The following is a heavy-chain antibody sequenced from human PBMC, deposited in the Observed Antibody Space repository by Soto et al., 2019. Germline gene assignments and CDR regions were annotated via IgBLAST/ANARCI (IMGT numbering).Heavy chain of an antibody. J-gene: IGHJ6*03. CDR1: GFTFSSYS. V-gene: IGHV3-21*01. CDR3: ASDRTGTALRFVDMDV. D-gene: IGHD3-3*01. CDR2: ISSSSSYI. Sequence: EVQLVESGGGLVKPGGSLRLSCAASGFTFSSYSMNWVRQAPGKGLEWVSSISSSSSYIYYADSVKSRFTISRDNAKNPLHLQMNGLRAEDTAVYYCASDRTGTALRFVDMDVWGKGTTVTVSS.